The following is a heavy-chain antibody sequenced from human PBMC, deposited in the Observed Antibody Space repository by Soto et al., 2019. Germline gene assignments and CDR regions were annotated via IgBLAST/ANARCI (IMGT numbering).Heavy chain of an antibody. Sequence: SETLSLTCTVSGGSISSGGYYWSWIRQPPGKGPEWLGSIYHSGTTYYNPSVKGRVTISVDTSKNQFSLKMSSVTAADTAVYYCARDSSGYYWFDPWGQGTLVTVSS. V-gene: IGHV4-39*07. CDR2: IYHSGTT. D-gene: IGHD3-22*01. CDR3: ARDSSGYYWFDP. J-gene: IGHJ5*02. CDR1: GGSISSGGYY.